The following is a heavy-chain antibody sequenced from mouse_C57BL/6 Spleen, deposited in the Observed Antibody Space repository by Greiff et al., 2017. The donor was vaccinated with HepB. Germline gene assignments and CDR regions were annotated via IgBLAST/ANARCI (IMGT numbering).Heavy chain of an antibody. CDR1: GYTFTSYW. Sequence: QVHVKQPGAELVKPGASVKLSCKASGYTFTSYWMHWVKQRPGRGLEWIGRIDPNSGGTKYNEKFKSKATLTVDKPSSTAYMQLSSLTSEDSAVYYCARDPPADGYYFDYWGQGTTLTVSS. CDR3: ARDPPADGYYFDY. CDR2: IDPNSGGT. V-gene: IGHV1-72*01. J-gene: IGHJ2*01. D-gene: IGHD2-3*01.